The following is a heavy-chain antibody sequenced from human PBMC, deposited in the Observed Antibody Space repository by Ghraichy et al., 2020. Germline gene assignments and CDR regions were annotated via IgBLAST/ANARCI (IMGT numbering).Heavy chain of an antibody. CDR3: TRGSEVTASFDY. D-gene: IGHD2-21*02. CDR1: GYTFTSHY. CDR2: INLSDGGT. V-gene: IGHV1-46*01. J-gene: IGHJ4*02. Sequence: ASVKVSCKASGYTFTSHYMHWVRQAPGQGLEWMGIINLSDGGTNYAQKFQGRVTMTRDTSTNTVYMELSSLRSEDTAVYYCTRGSEVTASFDYWGQGSLVTVSS.